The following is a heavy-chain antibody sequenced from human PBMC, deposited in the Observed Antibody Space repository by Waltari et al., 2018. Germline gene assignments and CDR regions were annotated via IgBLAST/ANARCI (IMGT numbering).Heavy chain of an antibody. CDR3: ARDYCDRTNCHGMDV. V-gene: IGHV3-30*04. D-gene: IGHD3-22*01. CDR1: EFTSSTYA. Sequence: QVQLVESGGGVGQPGRSLRLSCAASEFTSSTYATHWVRQAPGKGVEWVAVVSYNARNIYYVDSVKGRFTVSRDNSKKTLYLQMNGLRAEDTAVYYCARDYCDRTNCHGMDVWGQGTTVIVSS. CDR2: VSYNARNI. J-gene: IGHJ6*02.